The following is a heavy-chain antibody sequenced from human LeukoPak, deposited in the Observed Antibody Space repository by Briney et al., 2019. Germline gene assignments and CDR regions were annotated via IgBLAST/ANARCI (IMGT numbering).Heavy chain of an antibody. Sequence: SQTLSLTCAASGGSISSGGHSWSWIRQPPGKGLEWIGYIYHTGNTYYNPSLKSRVTISVDRSKNQFSLRLSSVTAADTAVYYCARGPSQKSDLDKTTRVRGFFDYWGQGTLVTVSS. J-gene: IGHJ4*02. CDR3: ARGPSQKSDLDKTTRVRGFFDY. CDR1: GGSISSGGHS. D-gene: IGHD4-23*01. V-gene: IGHV4-30-2*01. CDR2: IYHTGNT.